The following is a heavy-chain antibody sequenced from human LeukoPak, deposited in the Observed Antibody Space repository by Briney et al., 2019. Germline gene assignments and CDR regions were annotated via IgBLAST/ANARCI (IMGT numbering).Heavy chain of an antibody. CDR1: GGSISSYY. V-gene: IGHV4-4*07. J-gene: IGHJ4*02. Sequence: SETLSLTCTVSGGSISSYYWSWIRQPAGKGLEWIGRIYTSGSTNYNPSLKSRVTMSVDTSKNQFSLKLSSVTAADTAVYYCARGGTSYDFWSGYSYYFDYWGQGTLVTVSS. CDR2: IYTSGST. D-gene: IGHD3-3*01. CDR3: ARGGTSYDFWSGYSYYFDY.